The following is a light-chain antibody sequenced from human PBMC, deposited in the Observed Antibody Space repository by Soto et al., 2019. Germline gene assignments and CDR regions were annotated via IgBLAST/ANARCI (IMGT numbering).Light chain of an antibody. CDR3: QHYNSLPLT. V-gene: IGKV3-15*01. J-gene: IGKJ4*01. CDR2: GAS. Sequence: EIVMTQSPATLSVSPGERATLSCRASQSVSSNLAWYQQKPGQAPRLLIYGASTRATGIPARFSGSGSGTEFTLTISSLRSEDFAVYYCQHYNSLPLTFGGGTKVETK. CDR1: QSVSSN.